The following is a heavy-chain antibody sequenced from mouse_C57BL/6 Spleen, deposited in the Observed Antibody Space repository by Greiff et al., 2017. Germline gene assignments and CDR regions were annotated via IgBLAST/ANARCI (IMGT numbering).Heavy chain of an antibody. CDR2: IDPSDSYT. Sequence: QVQLQQPGAELVMPGASVKLSCKASGYTFTSYWMHWVKQRPGQGLEWIGEIDPSDSYTNYNQKFKGKSTLTVDKSSSTAYMQLSSLTSEDSAVYYCARRDYGSSYRFAYWGQGTLVTVSA. CDR3: ARRDYGSSYRFAY. V-gene: IGHV1-69*01. J-gene: IGHJ3*01. CDR1: GYTFTSYW. D-gene: IGHD1-1*01.